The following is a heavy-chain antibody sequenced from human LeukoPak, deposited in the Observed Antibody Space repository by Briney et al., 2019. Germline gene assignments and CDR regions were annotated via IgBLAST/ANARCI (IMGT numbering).Heavy chain of an antibody. CDR2: ISSSSSTI. V-gene: IGHV3-48*01. CDR1: GFTFSSYS. J-gene: IGHJ5*02. Sequence: PGGSLRLSCAASGFTFSSYSMNWVRQAPGKGLEWVSYISSSSSTIYYADSVKGRFTISRDNAKNSLYLQMNSLRAEDTAVYYCARDRESYGLNWFDPWGQGTLVTVSS. CDR3: ARDRESYGLNWFDP. D-gene: IGHD5-18*01.